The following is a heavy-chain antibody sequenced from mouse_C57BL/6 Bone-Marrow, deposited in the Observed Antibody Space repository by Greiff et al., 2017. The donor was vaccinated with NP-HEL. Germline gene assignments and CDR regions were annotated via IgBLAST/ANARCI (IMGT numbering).Heavy chain of an antibody. Sequence: EVQLQQSGPELVKPGASVKISCKASGYTFTDYYMNWVKQSHGKSLEWIGDINPNNGGTSYNQKFKGKATLTVDKSSSTAYMELRSLTSEDSAVYYCAREETGRAYWGQGTLVTVSA. D-gene: IGHD4-1*01. CDR1: GYTFTDYY. CDR2: INPNNGGT. CDR3: AREETGRAY. V-gene: IGHV1-26*01. J-gene: IGHJ3*01.